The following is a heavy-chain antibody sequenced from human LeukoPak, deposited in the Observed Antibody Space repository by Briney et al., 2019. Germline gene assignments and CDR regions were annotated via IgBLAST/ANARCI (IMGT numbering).Heavy chain of an antibody. CDR2: TSYSGST. Sequence: PSETLSLSCTVSGGSISGDTYYWGWIRQPPGKGLEWIGTTSYSGSTYYNPALKSRVTISVDTSKSQFSLRLSSVTAADTAVYHCARLFSGRCGEYWGQGTLVTVSS. V-gene: IGHV4-39*01. D-gene: IGHD3-10*01. CDR3: ARLFSGRCGEY. CDR1: GGSISGDTYY. J-gene: IGHJ4*02.